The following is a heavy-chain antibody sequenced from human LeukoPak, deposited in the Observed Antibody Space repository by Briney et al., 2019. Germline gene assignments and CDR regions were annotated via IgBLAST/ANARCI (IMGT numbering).Heavy chain of an antibody. D-gene: IGHD3-22*01. CDR1: GFTFDDYG. J-gene: IGHJ4*02. Sequence: GGSLRLSCAASGFTFDDYGMSWVRQAPGKGLEWVSGINWNGGSTGYADSVKGRFTISRDNAKNSLYLQMHSLRAEDTALYYCAKPVGYDSSGFDYWGQGTLVTVSS. V-gene: IGHV3-20*04. CDR2: INWNGGST. CDR3: AKPVGYDSSGFDY.